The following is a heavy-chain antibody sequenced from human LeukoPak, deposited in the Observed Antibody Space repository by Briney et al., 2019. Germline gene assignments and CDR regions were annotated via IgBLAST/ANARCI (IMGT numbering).Heavy chain of an antibody. CDR3: ARNLGSDYYYGMDV. D-gene: IGHD3-16*01. CDR1: GLTFSDYY. CDR2: ITSSSSYT. V-gene: IGHV3-11*03. Sequence: GGSPRLSCAASGLTFSDYYMSWIRQAPGKGLEWVSYITSSSSYTNYADSVKGRFTISRDNAKNSLYLQMNRLRAEDTAVYYCARNLGSDYYYGMDVWGQGTTVTVSS. J-gene: IGHJ6*02.